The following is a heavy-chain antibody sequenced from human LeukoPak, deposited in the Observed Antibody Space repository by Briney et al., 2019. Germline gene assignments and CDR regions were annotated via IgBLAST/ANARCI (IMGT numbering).Heavy chain of an antibody. Sequence: SETLSLTCAVYGGSFSGYYWSWIRQPPGKGLEWIGEINHSGSTNYNPSLKSRVTISVDTSKNQFSLKLSSVTAADTAVYYCAREGDDSSGYYYYYYIDVWGKGTTVTISS. V-gene: IGHV4-34*01. J-gene: IGHJ6*03. CDR2: INHSGST. D-gene: IGHD3-22*01. CDR3: AREGDDSSGYYYYYYIDV. CDR1: GGSFSGYY.